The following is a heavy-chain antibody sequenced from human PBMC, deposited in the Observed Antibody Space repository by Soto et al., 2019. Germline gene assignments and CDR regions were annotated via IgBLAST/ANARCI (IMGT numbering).Heavy chain of an antibody. J-gene: IGHJ6*02. CDR3: AKALVTTGDYSYYGMDV. CDR2: ISSSTSTI. D-gene: IGHD1-1*01. Sequence: GGSLRLSCAASGFTFSSYSMNWFGQAPGKGLEWVSYISSSTSTIYYADSVKGRFTISRDNAKNSLYLQMNSLRAEDTAVYYCAKALVTTGDYSYYGMDVWGQVTMVIVSS. CDR1: GFTFSSYS. V-gene: IGHV3-48*01.